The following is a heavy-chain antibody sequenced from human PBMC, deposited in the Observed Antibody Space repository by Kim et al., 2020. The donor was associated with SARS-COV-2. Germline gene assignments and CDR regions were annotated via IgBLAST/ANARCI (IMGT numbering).Heavy chain of an antibody. V-gene: IGHV4-34*01. CDR1: GGSFSGYY. J-gene: IGHJ3*02. D-gene: IGHD2-15*01. Sequence: SETLSLTCAVYGGSFSGYYWSWIRQPPGKGLEWIGEINHSGSTNYNPSLKSRVTISVDTSKNQFSLKLSSVTAADTAVYYCARGWSYCSGGSCYTAFDI. CDR3: ARGWSYCSGGSCYTAFDI. CDR2: INHSGST.